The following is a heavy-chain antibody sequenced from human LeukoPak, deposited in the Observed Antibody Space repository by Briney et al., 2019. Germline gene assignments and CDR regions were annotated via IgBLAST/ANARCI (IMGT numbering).Heavy chain of an antibody. CDR2: INPNSGGT. J-gene: IGHJ4*02. CDR3: ARVKYYYDSSGYSPLFDY. Sequence: ASVKVSCKASGYTFTSYYMHWVRQAPGQGLEWMGRINPNSGGTNYAQKFQGRVTMTRDTSISTAYMELSRLRSDDTAVYYCARVKYYYDSSGYSPLFDYWGQGTLVTVSS. CDR1: GYTFTSYY. V-gene: IGHV1-2*06. D-gene: IGHD3-22*01.